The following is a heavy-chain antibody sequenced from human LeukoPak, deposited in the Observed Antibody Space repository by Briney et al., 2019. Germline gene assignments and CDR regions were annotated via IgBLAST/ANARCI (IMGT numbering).Heavy chain of an antibody. V-gene: IGHV3-72*01. J-gene: IGHJ4*02. Sequence: HPGRSLRLSCAASGFTFSSYGMHWVRQAPGEGLEWVARIRNKANRYTTEYAASVKGRFTISRDDSENSLYLQMDSLKTEDTAVYYCARSPLGIAPFDYWGQGTLVTVSS. CDR2: IRNKANRYTT. D-gene: IGHD7-27*01. CDR1: GFTFSSYG. CDR3: ARSPLGIAPFDY.